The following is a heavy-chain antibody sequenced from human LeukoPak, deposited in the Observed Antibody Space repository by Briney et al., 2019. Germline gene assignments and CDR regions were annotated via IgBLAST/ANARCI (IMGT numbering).Heavy chain of an antibody. CDR1: GFTFSSYW. J-gene: IGHJ4*02. Sequence: GGSLRLSCAVSGFTFSSYWMSWVRQAPGKGLEWVANIKQDGSEKYYVDSVKGRFTISRDNAKNSLYLQMNSLRAEDTAVYYCARDYGEYGGVDFDNWGQGTLVTVSS. D-gene: IGHD4-17*01. CDR2: IKQDGSEK. V-gene: IGHV3-7*01. CDR3: ARDYGEYGGVDFDN.